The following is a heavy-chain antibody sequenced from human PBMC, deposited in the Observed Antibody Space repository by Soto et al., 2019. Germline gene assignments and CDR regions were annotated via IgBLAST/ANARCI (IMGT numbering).Heavy chain of an antibody. J-gene: IGHJ4*02. Sequence: SETLSLTCAVYGGSFSGYYWSWIRQPPGKGLEWIGEINHSGSTNYNPSLKSRVTISLDTSKIQFSLKLSSVTAADTAVYYCANFARKYYDILTGYISWGQGTLVTVSS. CDR1: GGSFSGYY. V-gene: IGHV4-34*01. D-gene: IGHD3-9*01. CDR2: INHSGST. CDR3: ANFARKYYDILTGYIS.